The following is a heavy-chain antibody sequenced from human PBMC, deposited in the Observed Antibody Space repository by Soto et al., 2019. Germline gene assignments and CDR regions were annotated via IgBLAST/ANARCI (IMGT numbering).Heavy chain of an antibody. D-gene: IGHD5-12*01. V-gene: IGHV4-4*07. Sequence: ASETLSLTCTVSGGSISSYYWSWIRQPAGKGLEWIGRIYTSGSTNYNPSLKSRVTMSVDTSKNQFSLKLSSVTAADTAVYYCARDPGYLAPYGMDVWGQGTTVTVSS. CDR1: GGSISSYY. J-gene: IGHJ6*02. CDR3: ARDPGYLAPYGMDV. CDR2: IYTSGST.